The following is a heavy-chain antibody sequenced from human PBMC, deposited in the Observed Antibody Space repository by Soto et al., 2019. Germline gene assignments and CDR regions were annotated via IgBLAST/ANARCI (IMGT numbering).Heavy chain of an antibody. CDR1: GFTSDDYA. CDR3: AKDLLN. CDR2: ISWNSGSI. V-gene: IGHV3-9*02. Sequence: PGGSLRLSCAASGFTSDDYAMHWVRQAPGKGLEWVSGISWNSGSIGYADSVKGRFTISRDNAKNSLYLQMNSLRAEDTALYYCAKDLLNWGQGTLVTVSS. D-gene: IGHD2-21*01. J-gene: IGHJ4*02.